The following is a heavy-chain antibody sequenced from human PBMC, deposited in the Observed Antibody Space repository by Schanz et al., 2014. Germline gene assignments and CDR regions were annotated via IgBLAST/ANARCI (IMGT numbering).Heavy chain of an antibody. CDR3: ARDRRNADLDY. CDR2: ISGSGGST. Sequence: EVHLLESGGGLVPPGGSLRLSCAASGFNFSDYAMCWVRQAPGKGLEWVSAISGSGGSTYYADSVKGRFTISRDNAKNSLYLEMNSLRAEDTALYYCARDRRNADLDYWGQGTPVTVSS. CDR1: GFNFSDYA. V-gene: IGHV3-23*01. D-gene: IGHD1-1*01. J-gene: IGHJ4*02.